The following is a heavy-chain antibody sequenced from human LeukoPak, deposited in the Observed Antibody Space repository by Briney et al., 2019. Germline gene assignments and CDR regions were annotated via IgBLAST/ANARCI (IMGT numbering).Heavy chain of an antibody. V-gene: IGHV3-21*04. J-gene: IGHJ4*02. CDR3: AAWVGELLYHY. CDR1: GFTFSSYS. D-gene: IGHD3-10*01. CDR2: IISSSSYT. Sequence: PAGSLRLSCAASGFTFSSYSMNCVRQAPGKGMEWVSSIISSSSYTYYTGSVKGRFTISRDNSKNSLSLQMSCVRTEDTAVYYCAAWVGELLYHYWGQGTLVTVSS.